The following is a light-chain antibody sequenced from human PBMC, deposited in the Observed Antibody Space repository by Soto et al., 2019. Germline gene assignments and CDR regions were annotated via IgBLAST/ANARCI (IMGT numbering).Light chain of an antibody. CDR2: GVS. CDR1: RSDVGGYNY. J-gene: IGLJ1*01. Sequence: QSALTQPRSVAASPGQSVTISCTGTRSDVGGYNYVSWYQHHPGKAPKLMIYGVSARPSGVPDRFSGSKSGNTASLTISGLQAEDEADYYCCSYAGTTYVFGTGTKLTVL. CDR3: CSYAGTTYV. V-gene: IGLV2-11*01.